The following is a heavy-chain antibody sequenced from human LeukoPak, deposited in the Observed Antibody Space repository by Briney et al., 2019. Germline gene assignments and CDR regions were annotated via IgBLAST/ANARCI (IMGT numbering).Heavy chain of an antibody. D-gene: IGHD6-19*01. J-gene: IGHJ4*02. Sequence: PSETLSLTCTVSGGSNSSGDYYWSWIRQPPGKGLEWIGYIYYSGSTYYNPSLKSRVTISVDTSKNQFSLKLSSVTAADTAVYYCARDSSGWYYFDYWGQGTLVTVSS. V-gene: IGHV4-30-4*01. CDR3: ARDSSGWYYFDY. CDR2: IYYSGST. CDR1: GGSNSSGDYY.